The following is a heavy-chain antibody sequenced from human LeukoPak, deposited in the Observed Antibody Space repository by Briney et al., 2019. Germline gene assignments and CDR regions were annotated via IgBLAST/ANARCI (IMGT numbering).Heavy chain of an antibody. CDR3: ARRRVAGSYMDV. J-gene: IGHJ6*03. V-gene: IGHV4-34*01. D-gene: IGHD2-15*01. CDR1: GGSFSGYY. Sequence: SETLSLTCAVYGGSFSGYYWSWIRQPPGKGLEWIGEINHSGSTNYNPSLKSRVTTSVDTSKNQFSLKLSSVTAVDTAVYYCARRRVAGSYMDVWGKGTTVTVSS. CDR2: INHSGST.